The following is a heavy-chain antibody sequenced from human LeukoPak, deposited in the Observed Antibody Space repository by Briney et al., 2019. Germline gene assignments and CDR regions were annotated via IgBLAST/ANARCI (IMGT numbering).Heavy chain of an antibody. J-gene: IGHJ3*02. CDR3: ARDLLHRGYAFDI. CDR2: IYSSGST. Sequence: SETLSLTCTVSGYSISSGYYWGWIRQPAGKGLEWIGRIYSSGSTNYNPSLKSRVTMSVDTSRNQFSLNLTSVTAADTAIYDCARDLLHRGYAFDIWGQGTMVTVSS. D-gene: IGHD5-12*01. V-gene: IGHV4-38-2*02. CDR1: GYSISSGYY.